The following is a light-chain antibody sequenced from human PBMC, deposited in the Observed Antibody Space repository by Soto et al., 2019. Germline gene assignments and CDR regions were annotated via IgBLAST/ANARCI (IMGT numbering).Light chain of an antibody. CDR2: DVY. Sequence: QSVLTQPASVSGSPGQSITISCIGSSSDIGGYNYVSWHQQHPGKAPKLMIYDVYDRPLGVSNRFSGSKSGNTASLTISGLQGEDEADYYCSSFKGTNSFVFGTGTKLTVL. CDR3: SSFKGTNSFV. V-gene: IGLV2-14*03. CDR1: SSDIGGYNY. J-gene: IGLJ1*01.